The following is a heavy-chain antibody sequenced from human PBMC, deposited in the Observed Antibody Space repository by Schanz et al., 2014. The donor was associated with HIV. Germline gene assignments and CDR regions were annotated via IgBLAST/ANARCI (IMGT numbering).Heavy chain of an antibody. CDR2: ISESGGRT. Sequence: VDLVESGGGVVQPGRSLRLSCTASGFTFNNYGMSWVRQAPGKGLEWVSSISESGGRTYYAESVNGRFTISRDNSKNTLYLQMTTLRTEDTAVYYCAKPEYDSSGNSQSHFDYWGQGTLVTVSS. CDR1: GFTFNNYG. D-gene: IGHD3-22*01. V-gene: IGHV3-23*04. CDR3: AKPEYDSSGNSQSHFDY. J-gene: IGHJ4*02.